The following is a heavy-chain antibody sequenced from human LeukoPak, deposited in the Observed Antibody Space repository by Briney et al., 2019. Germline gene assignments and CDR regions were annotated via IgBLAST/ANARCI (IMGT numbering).Heavy chain of an antibody. CDR3: ARDPRQWLKVGNYFDY. CDR2: IYYSGST. J-gene: IGHJ4*02. V-gene: IGHV4-59*01. Sequence: SETLSLTCTVSGGSISSYYWSWIRQPPGKGLEWIGYIYYSGSTNYNPSLKSRVTISVDTSKNQFSLKLSSVTAADTAVYYCARDPRQWLKVGNYFDYWGQGTLVTVSS. CDR1: GGSISSYY. D-gene: IGHD6-19*01.